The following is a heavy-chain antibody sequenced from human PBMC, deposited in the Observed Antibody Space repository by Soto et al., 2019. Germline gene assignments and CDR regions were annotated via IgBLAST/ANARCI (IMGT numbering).Heavy chain of an antibody. CDR2: MNAGVGNT. Sequence: HVELVQSGADVKKPGASVTISCKASGYTFTDYALHWVRQAPGQRLEWMGWMNAGVGNTLYSQKFQGRITSTRDTSASTAYMELNSLKSEDTAIYYCARDTGYTFGSLKYWGPGTLVTVSS. CDR1: GYTFTDYA. D-gene: IGHD5-18*01. V-gene: IGHV1-3*01. J-gene: IGHJ4*02. CDR3: ARDTGYTFGSLKY.